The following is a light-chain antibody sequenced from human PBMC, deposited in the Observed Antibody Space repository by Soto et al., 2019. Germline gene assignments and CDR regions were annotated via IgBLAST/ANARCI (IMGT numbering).Light chain of an antibody. Sequence: IVMTHSPATLSVSPWERATLSCRASQSVSSYLAWYQQKAGQAPRLLIYGASTRATGIPDRFSGSGSGTEFTLTISSLQSEDFAVYYCQQYNSWPPITFGQGTRLEIK. CDR3: QQYNSWPPIT. J-gene: IGKJ5*01. CDR2: GAS. V-gene: IGKV3-15*01. CDR1: QSVSSY.